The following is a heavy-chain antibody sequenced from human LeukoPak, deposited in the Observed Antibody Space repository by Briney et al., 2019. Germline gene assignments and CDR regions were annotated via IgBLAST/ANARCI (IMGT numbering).Heavy chain of an antibody. V-gene: IGHV4-59*01. J-gene: IGHJ3*02. D-gene: IGHD3-9*01. CDR3: ARGGPYYDILTGYSTGRAFDI. Sequence: SETLSLTCTVSGGSISSYYWSWIRQPPGKGLEWIGYIYYSGSTNYNPSLKSRVTISVDTSKNQFSLKLSSVTAADTAVYYCARGGPYYDILTGYSTGRAFDIWGQGTMVTVSS. CDR1: GGSISSYY. CDR2: IYYSGST.